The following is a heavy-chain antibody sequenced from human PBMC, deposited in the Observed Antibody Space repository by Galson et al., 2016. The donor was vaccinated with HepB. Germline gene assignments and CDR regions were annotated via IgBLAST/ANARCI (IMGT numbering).Heavy chain of an antibody. D-gene: IGHD6-19*01. CDR2: ISYDGSNK. Sequence: SLRLSCAASGFTFSSYAIHWVRQAPGKGLEWVAVISYDGSNKYDADAVKGRFTISRDNSKNTLYLQMNSLRAEDTAVYYRARDAAWEWLVETYFDHWGQGTLVTVSS. CDR3: ARDAAWEWLVETYFDH. J-gene: IGHJ4*02. CDR1: GFTFSSYA. V-gene: IGHV3-30*04.